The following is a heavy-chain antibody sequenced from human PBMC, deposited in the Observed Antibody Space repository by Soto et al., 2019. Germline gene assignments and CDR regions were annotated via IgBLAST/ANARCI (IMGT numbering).Heavy chain of an antibody. D-gene: IGHD4-17*01. V-gene: IGHV1-2*02. CDR3: ARSNKMMTTVTSRLYYFDY. CDR1: GYTFTGHY. J-gene: IGHJ4*02. CDR2: INPKTGAT. Sequence: ASVKVSCKPCGYTFTGHYMHWVRRAPGQGLEWMGWINPKTGATSYAQKFQGRVTMTRDTSISTAYMEVSSLTSDDTALYYCARSNKMMTTVTSRLYYFDYWGQGTLVTVYS.